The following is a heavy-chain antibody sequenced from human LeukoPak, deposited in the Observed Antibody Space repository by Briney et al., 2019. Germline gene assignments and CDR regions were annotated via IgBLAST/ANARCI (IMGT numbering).Heavy chain of an antibody. Sequence: KPSETLSLTCAVSGYSISSGYYWGWIRQPPGKGLEWIGSIYHSGSTYYNPSLKSRVTISVDTSKNQFSLKLSSATAADTAVYYCARARYCSSTSCYEVPWFDPWGQGTLVTVSS. CDR1: GYSISSGYY. CDR3: ARARYCSSTSCYEVPWFDP. V-gene: IGHV4-38-2*01. J-gene: IGHJ5*02. D-gene: IGHD2-2*01. CDR2: IYHSGST.